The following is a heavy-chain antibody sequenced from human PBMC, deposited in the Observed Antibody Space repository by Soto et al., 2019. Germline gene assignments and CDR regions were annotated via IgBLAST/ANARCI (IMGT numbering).Heavy chain of an antibody. V-gene: IGHV1-69*06. CDR2: VIPVFDST. CDR1: GGTLSSYA. D-gene: IGHD5-12*01. Sequence: QVQVVQSGPEVKNPGSSVKVSCKASGGTLSSYAINWVRQAPGQGLEWVGGVIPVFDSTKYAQKFQGRVTITADNSRSPVYLELTGLRFDDTAVYYCARGTLRRDGYTGDRDADYIYAMDVWGQGTKVTVS. J-gene: IGHJ6*02. CDR3: ARGTLRRDGYTGDRDADYIYAMDV.